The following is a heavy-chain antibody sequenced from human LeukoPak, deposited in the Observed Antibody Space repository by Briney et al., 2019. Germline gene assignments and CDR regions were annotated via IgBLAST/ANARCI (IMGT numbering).Heavy chain of an antibody. J-gene: IGHJ4*02. Sequence: GGSLRLSCAASGFTFSHYSFHWVRQAPGKGLEYVSAINSNGDDTYYVNSVKGRFTISRDNSKNTLYLQMGNLRPEDMGVYYCAKDWYSGSHGTIDYWGQGTLVTVSS. CDR3: AKDWYSGSHGTIDY. V-gene: IGHV3-64*01. CDR2: INSNGDDT. CDR1: GFTFSHYS. D-gene: IGHD1-26*01.